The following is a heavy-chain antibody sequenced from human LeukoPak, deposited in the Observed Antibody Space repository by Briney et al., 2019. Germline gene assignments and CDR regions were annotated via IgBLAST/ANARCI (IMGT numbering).Heavy chain of an antibody. Sequence: SSETLSLTCTVSGGSISSGSYYWGWIRQPPGKGLEWIGSIYYSGSTYYNPSLKSRVTISVDTSKNQFSLKLSSVTAADTAVYYCARGTWFDPWGQGTLVTVSS. CDR1: GGSISSGSYY. D-gene: IGHD1-7*01. CDR3: ARGTWFDP. V-gene: IGHV4-39*07. J-gene: IGHJ5*02. CDR2: IYYSGST.